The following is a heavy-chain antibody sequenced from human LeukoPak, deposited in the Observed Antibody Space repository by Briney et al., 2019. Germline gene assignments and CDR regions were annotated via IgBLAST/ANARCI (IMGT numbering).Heavy chain of an antibody. V-gene: IGHV3-23*01. CDR1: GFSFNIYD. J-gene: IGHJ4*02. CDR3: VRGIRAPDF. Sequence: GESLRLSCVASGFSFNIYDMSWFRQAPGKGLEWVSGIRGGGPETYYADSVKGRFSISRDNSKNTLFLQTNGLRAEDSAIYYCVRGIRAPDFWGQGTLVTVSS. CDR2: IRGGGPET.